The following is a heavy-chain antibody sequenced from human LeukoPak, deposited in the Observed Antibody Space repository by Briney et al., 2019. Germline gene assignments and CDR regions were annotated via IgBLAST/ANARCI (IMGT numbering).Heavy chain of an antibody. Sequence: GGSRRLSCAASGFTFSSYSMNWVGQAPRKGLEWVSSISSSSSYIYYADSVKGRFTISRDNAKNSLYLQMNSLRAEDTAVYYCARSGGYYSAFDIWGHGTIVTVSS. D-gene: IGHD1-26*01. CDR1: GFTFSSYS. CDR2: ISSSSSYI. V-gene: IGHV3-21*01. CDR3: ARSGGYYSAFDI. J-gene: IGHJ3*02.